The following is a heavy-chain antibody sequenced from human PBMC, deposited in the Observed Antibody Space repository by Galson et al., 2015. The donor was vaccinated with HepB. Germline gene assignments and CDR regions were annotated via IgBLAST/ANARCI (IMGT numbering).Heavy chain of an antibody. CDR2: ISGSGGST. V-gene: IGHV3-23*01. Sequence: SLRLSCAASGFTFSRYAMSWVRQAPGKGLEWVSAISGSGGSTYYADSVKGRFTISRDNSKNTLYLQMNSLRAEDTAVYYCAKKGSGYYDSTRRGGFDYWGQGTLVTVSS. CDR3: AKKGSGYYDSTRRGGFDY. CDR1: GFTFSRYA. J-gene: IGHJ4*02. D-gene: IGHD3-22*01.